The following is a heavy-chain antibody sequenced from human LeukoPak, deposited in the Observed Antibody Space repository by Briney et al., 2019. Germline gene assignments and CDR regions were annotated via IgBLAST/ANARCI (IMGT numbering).Heavy chain of an antibody. J-gene: IGHJ4*02. Sequence: GGSLRLSCAASGFTFSSYAMSWVRQAPGKGLERVSAISGSGGSTYYADSVKGRFTISRDNSKNTLYLQMNSLRAEDTAVYYCAKQGYYDFWSGYLDYWGQGTLVTVSS. D-gene: IGHD3-3*01. V-gene: IGHV3-23*01. CDR2: ISGSGGST. CDR3: AKQGYYDFWSGYLDY. CDR1: GFTFSSYA.